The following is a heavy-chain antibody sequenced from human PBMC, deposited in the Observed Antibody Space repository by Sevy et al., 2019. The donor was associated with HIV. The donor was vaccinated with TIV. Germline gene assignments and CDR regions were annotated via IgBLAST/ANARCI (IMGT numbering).Heavy chain of an antibody. D-gene: IGHD2-15*01. CDR3: VRDGWNY. J-gene: IGHJ4*02. V-gene: IGHV3-21*01. CDR2: RTSSGSYI. Sequence: GGSLRLSCAASGFTFSTSTMNWVRQAPGKGLEWVSLRTSSGSYIVYADSVKGRFTISRDNAKNSVFLQMNSLRVEDTAVYYCVRDGWNYWGQGTLVTVSS. CDR1: GFTFSTST.